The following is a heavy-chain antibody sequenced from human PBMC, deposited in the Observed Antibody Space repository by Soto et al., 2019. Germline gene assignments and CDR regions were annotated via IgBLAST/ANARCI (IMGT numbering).Heavy chain of an antibody. J-gene: IGHJ4*02. CDR2: INHSGST. CDR1: GGSFSGYY. Sequence: PSETLSLTCAVYGGSFSGYYWSWIRQPPGKGLEWIGEINHSGSTNYNPSLKSRVTISVDTSKNQFSLKLSSVTAADTAVYYCARGLSRGYRGKHTTRPFDYWGQGTLVTVSS. D-gene: IGHD5-12*01. V-gene: IGHV4-34*01. CDR3: ARGLSRGYRGKHTTRPFDY.